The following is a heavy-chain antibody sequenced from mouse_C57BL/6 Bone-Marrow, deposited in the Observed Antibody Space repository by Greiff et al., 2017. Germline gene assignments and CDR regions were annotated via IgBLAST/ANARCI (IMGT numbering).Heavy chain of an antibody. V-gene: IGHV8-8*01. Sequence: QVQLKESGPGILQPSQTLSLTCSFSGFSLSTFGMGVGWIRQPSGKGLEWLAHIWWDDDKYYNPALKSRLTISKDTSKNQVFLKIANVDTADTATYYCARTAYGNYGGYFDVWGTGTTVTVAS. J-gene: IGHJ1*03. CDR3: ARTAYGNYGGYFDV. CDR1: GFSLSTFGMG. CDR2: IWWDDDK. D-gene: IGHD2-10*02.